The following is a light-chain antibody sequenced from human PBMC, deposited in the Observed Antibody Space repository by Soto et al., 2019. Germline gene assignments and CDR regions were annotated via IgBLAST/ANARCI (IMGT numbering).Light chain of an antibody. CDR2: GAS. CDR3: QQYGSSGT. J-gene: IGKJ1*01. Sequence: EIVLTQSAGTLSLCSGERGSLXCRDSHSISSYLGWCQQSSGEPRRRLIYGASNRDTGITERFSGSGYGKDFNITISRLEPEDFAVYDCQQYGSSGTFGQGTKVDIK. V-gene: IGKV3-20*01. CDR1: HSISSY.